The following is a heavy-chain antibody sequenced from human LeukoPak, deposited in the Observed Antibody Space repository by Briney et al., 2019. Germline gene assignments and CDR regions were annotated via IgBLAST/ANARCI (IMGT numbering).Heavy chain of an antibody. CDR1: GFTFSSYA. V-gene: IGHV3-23*01. Sequence: GGSLRLSCAASGFTFSSYAMSWVRQAPGKGLEWVSAISGSGGSTYYADSVKGRFTISRDNSKNTLYLQMNSLRAEDTAVYYRAKGGYSYGLGWTFDYWGQGTLVTVSS. CDR2: ISGSGGST. D-gene: IGHD5-18*01. CDR3: AKGGYSYGLGWTFDY. J-gene: IGHJ4*02.